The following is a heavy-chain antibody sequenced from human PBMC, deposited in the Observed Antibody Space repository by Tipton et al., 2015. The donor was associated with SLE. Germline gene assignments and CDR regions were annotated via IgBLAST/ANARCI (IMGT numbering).Heavy chain of an antibody. V-gene: IGHV3-43*01. D-gene: IGHD5-12*01. CDR1: GFTFDDYT. CDR3: AKDVAIVAPWSAMDV. CDR2: ISWNGGIT. Sequence: GSLRLSCAASGFTFDDYTMHWVRRAPGKGLEWVSLISWNGGITHYADSVKGRFTISRDNSKNSLHLQMNSLRSEDTALYYCAKDVAIVAPWSAMDVWGQGTTVTVSS. J-gene: IGHJ6*02.